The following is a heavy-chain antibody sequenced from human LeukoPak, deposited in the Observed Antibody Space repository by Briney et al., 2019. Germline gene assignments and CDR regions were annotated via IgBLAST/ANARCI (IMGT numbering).Heavy chain of an antibody. CDR1: GFTFNIYE. D-gene: IGHD3-3*01. V-gene: IGHV3-48*03. CDR3: ARGAFWSGYFAYYAFDV. J-gene: IGHJ6*02. CDR2: ISYSGDMI. Sequence: PGGSLRLSCAASGFTFNIYEMIWVRQAPGKGLEWVSYISYSGDMIYYADSVRGRFTVSRDNAKNSLSLQMNSLRAEDTAVYYCARGAFWSGYFAYYAFDVWGQGTTVTVSS.